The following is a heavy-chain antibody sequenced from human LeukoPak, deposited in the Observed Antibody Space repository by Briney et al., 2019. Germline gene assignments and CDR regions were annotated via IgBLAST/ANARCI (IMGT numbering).Heavy chain of an antibody. Sequence: GGSLRLSCAASGFIFSSYSLNWVRQAPGKGLEWVSYINSDSSTIHYADSVRGRFTISRDNAEKSMYMQMNSLRDEDTAVYYCVRDTSWAFDIWGQGTMVTVSS. V-gene: IGHV3-48*02. CDR3: VRDTSWAFDI. CDR2: INSDSSTI. J-gene: IGHJ3*02. CDR1: GFIFSSYS.